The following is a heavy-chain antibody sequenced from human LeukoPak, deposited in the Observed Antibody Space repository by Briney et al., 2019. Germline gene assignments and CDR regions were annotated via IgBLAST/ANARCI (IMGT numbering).Heavy chain of an antibody. D-gene: IGHD2-15*01. CDR1: GFTFSSYG. CDR3: ATPGGSEAGC. Sequence: PGGSLRLSCAASGFTFSSYGMHWVRQAPSKGLEWVAFIRYDGSNKYYADSVKGRFTISRDNSKNTLYLQMNSLRAEDTAVYYCATPGGSEAGCWGQGTLVTVSS. J-gene: IGHJ4*02. V-gene: IGHV3-30*02. CDR2: IRYDGSNK.